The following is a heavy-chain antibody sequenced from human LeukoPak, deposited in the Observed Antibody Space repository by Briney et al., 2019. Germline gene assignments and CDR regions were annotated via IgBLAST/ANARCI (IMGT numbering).Heavy chain of an antibody. CDR1: GFTFDDYA. D-gene: IGHD3-22*01. CDR2: ISWNSGSI. V-gene: IGHV3-9*01. J-gene: IGHJ1*01. Sequence: GRSLRLSCAASGFTFDDYAMHWVRQAPGKGLEWVSGISWNSGSIGYADSVKGRFTISRDNAKNTLYLQMNSLRAEDTAVYYCAKRDYYDSSGFSPLFQHWGQGTLVTVSS. CDR3: AKRDYYDSSGFSPLFQH.